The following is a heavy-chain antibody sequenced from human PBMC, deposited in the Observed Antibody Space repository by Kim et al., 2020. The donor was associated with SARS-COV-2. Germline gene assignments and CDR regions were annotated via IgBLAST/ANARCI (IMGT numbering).Heavy chain of an antibody. CDR1: GYTFTSYA. CDR2: INTNTGNP. CDR3: AREEGSGWYSGEHDY. J-gene: IGHJ4*02. D-gene: IGHD6-19*01. Sequence: ASVKVSFKASGYTFTSYAMNWVRQAPGQGLEWMGWINTNTGNPTYAQGFTGRFVFSLDTSVSTAYLQISSLKAEDTAVYYCAREEGSGWYSGEHDYWGQGTLATVSS. V-gene: IGHV7-4-1*02.